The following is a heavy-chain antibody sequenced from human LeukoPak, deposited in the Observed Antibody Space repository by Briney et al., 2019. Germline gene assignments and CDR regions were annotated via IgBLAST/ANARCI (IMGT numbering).Heavy chain of an antibody. CDR1: GFTFSSYA. CDR3: YYYDSSGYTEYFQH. V-gene: IGHV3-23*01. J-gene: IGHJ1*01. Sequence: PGGSLRLSCAGSGFTFSSYAMSWVRQAPGKGLEWVSAISGSGGSTYYADSVKGRFTISRDNSKNTLYLQMNSLRAEDTAVYYCYYYDSSGYTEYFQHWGQGTLVTVSS. D-gene: IGHD3-22*01. CDR2: ISGSGGST.